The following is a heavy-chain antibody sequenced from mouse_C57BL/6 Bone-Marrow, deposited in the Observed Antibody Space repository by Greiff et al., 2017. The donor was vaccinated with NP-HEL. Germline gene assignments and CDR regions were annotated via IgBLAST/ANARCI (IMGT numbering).Heavy chain of an antibody. D-gene: IGHD3-3*01. Sequence: VHVKQSGPELVKPGASVKIPCKASGYTFTDYNMDWVKQSHGKSLEWIGDINPNNGGTIYNQKFKGKATLTVDKSSSTAYMELRSLTSEDTAVYYCAREGLDYWGQGTTLTVSS. CDR1: GYTFTDYN. J-gene: IGHJ2*01. V-gene: IGHV1-18*01. CDR3: AREGLDY. CDR2: INPNNGGT.